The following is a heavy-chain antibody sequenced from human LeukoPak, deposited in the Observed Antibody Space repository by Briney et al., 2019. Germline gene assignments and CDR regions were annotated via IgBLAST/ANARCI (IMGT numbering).Heavy chain of an antibody. CDR2: IKSKTYGGTI. CDR3: TRVSTYGPGIPRGLDY. J-gene: IGHJ4*02. CDR1: GFTFGDYV. V-gene: IGHV3-49*04. Sequence: GGSLRLSCTASGFTFGDYVMTWVRQAPGKGLEWVGFIKSKTYGGTIEYAASVKGRFTISRDDSNSIAYLQMNSLETEDTAVYYCTRVSTYGPGIPRGLDYWGQGTLVTVSS. D-gene: IGHD3-10*01.